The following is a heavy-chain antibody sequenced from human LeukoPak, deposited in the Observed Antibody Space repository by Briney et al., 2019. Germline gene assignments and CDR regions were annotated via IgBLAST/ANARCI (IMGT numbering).Heavy chain of an antibody. CDR3: ARDGYYDSSGYWDYYYYYMDV. J-gene: IGHJ6*03. CDR2: IYYSGST. CDR1: GGSISSSSYY. V-gene: IGHV4-61*01. Sequence: PSETLSLTCTVSGGSISSSSYYWSWIRQPPGKGLEWIGYIYYSGSTYYNPSLKSRVTISVDTSKNQFSLKLNPVTAADTAVYYCARDGYYDSSGYWDYYYYYMDVWGKGTTVTVSS. D-gene: IGHD3-22*01.